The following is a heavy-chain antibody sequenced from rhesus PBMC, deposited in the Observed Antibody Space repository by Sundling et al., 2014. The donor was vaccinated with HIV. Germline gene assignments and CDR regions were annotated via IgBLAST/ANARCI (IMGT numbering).Heavy chain of an antibody. J-gene: IGHJ4*01. CDR2: IFGSGGST. D-gene: IGHD3-16*01. CDR3: AMLLYDY. Sequence: QVQLHESGPGLVKPSETLSLTCAVSGNPISSGFYYWSWIRQSPGKGLEWIGRIFGSGGSTYYNPPLKSRVAISRDTSKNQFSLYMTSLTAADTAIYYCAMLLYDYWGQGLLVTVSS. CDR1: GNPISSGFYY. V-gene: IGHV4-122*01.